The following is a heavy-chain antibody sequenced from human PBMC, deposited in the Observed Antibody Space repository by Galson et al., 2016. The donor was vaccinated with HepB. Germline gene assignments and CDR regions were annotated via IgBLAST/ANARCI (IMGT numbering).Heavy chain of an antibody. CDR1: GYTSTTYY. CDR3: ARERAATGYLDY. D-gene: IGHD6-13*01. J-gene: IGHJ4*02. Sequence: SVKVSCKESGYTSTTYYIHWVRQAPGQGLVWMGVINPGGESVLYAHDFQGRVTMTRDTSTTTVYMELNSLKSDDTAVYYCARERAATGYLDYWGQGTLVTVSS. CDR2: INPGGESV. V-gene: IGHV1-46*01.